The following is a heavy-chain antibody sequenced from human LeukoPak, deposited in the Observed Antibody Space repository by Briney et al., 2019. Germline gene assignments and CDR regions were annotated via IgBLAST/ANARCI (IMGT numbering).Heavy chain of an antibody. V-gene: IGHV1-46*01. CDR2: INPSGGST. D-gene: IGHD4-11*01. Sequence: ASVKVSCKASGYTFTSYYMHWVRQAPGQGLEWMGIINPSGGSTSYAQKFQGRVTMTRDMSTSTVYMELSSLRSDDTAVYYCARDGYDYSNNFGLDYWGQGTLVTVSS. CDR3: ARDGYDYSNNFGLDY. CDR1: GYTFTSYY. J-gene: IGHJ4*02.